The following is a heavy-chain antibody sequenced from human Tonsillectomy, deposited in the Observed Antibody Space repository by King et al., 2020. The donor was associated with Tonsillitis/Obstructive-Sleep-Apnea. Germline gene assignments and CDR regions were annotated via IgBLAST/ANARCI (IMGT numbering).Heavy chain of an antibody. CDR3: ARASLPSAGPPAIYYFYYMDA. J-gene: IGHJ6*03. CDR2: IVPIFGTA. CDR1: GGPFRSYA. Sequence: QLVQSGAEVKKPGSSVKVSCKASGGPFRSYAISWVRLAPGQGLEWIGGIVPIFGTAHYAQKFQGRVSITADVSSSTASMELRSLRSHDTAVYFCARASLPSAGPPAIYYFYYMDAWGTGTTVTVSS. D-gene: IGHD2-2*01. V-gene: IGHV1-69*01.